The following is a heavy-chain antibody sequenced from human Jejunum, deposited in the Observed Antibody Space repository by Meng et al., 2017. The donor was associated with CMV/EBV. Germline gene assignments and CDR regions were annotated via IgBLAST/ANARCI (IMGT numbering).Heavy chain of an antibody. D-gene: IGHD3-16*01. J-gene: IGHJ5*02. CDR2: ISPYNGNT. CDR1: DYTFSTHA. Sequence: QVQLVQSGAEVKKPGASVKVSCKASDYTFSTHAIRWVRQAPGQGLEWMGWISPYNGNTKYAQNLQGRVTLTTDISTSTAYMELRSLRSDDTAVYYCARKLRGGGWFDPWGQGTLVTVSS. V-gene: IGHV1-18*01. CDR3: ARKLRGGGWFDP.